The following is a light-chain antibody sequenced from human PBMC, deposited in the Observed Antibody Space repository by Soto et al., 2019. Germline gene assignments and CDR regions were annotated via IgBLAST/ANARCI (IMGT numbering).Light chain of an antibody. CDR1: QSVTSRY. CDR2: GAS. J-gene: IGKJ1*01. Sequence: EIGLTQSPGTLSLSPGERATLSCWASQSVTSRYLAWYQQKPGQAPRLLIFGASSRATGIPDRFSGSGSGTDFTLTISRLEPEDCAVYYCQQYGSSPPWTFGQGTKVDIK. CDR3: QQYGSSPPWT. V-gene: IGKV3-20*01.